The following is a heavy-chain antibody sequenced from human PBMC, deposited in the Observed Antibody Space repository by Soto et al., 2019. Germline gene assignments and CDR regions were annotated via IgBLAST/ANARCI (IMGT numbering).Heavy chain of an antibody. CDR3: ATSRAYYDY. J-gene: IGHJ4*02. CDR2: ITDSGAST. CDR1: GFTFSTYA. V-gene: IGHV3-23*01. D-gene: IGHD3-22*01. Sequence: PGGSLRLSCAASGFTFSTYAMAWVRQAPGKGLDWVSAITDSGASTYYPDSVKGRFTISRDNSKNTLYLQMDSLRVEDTAVYYCATSRAYYDYWGQGTVVTVSS.